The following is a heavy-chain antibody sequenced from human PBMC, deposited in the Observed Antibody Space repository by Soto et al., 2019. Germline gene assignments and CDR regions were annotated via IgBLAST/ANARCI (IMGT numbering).Heavy chain of an antibody. CDR1: GGSISSSNW. CDR2: IYHSGST. J-gene: IGHJ4*02. CDR3: ARDSDDYGGNSSLDY. Sequence: SETLSLTCAVSGGSISSSNWCGWVRQPPGKGLEWIGEIYHSGSTNYNPSLKSRVTISVDKSKNQFSLKLSSVTAADTAVYYCARDSDDYGGNSSLDYWGQGTLVT. V-gene: IGHV4-4*02. D-gene: IGHD4-17*01.